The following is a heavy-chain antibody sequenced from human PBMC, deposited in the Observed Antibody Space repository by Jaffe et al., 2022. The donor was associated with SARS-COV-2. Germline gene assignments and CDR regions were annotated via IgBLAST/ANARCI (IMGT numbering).Heavy chain of an antibody. CDR3: ANGQVAGTSPRPHYYYGMDV. Sequence: EVQLLESGGGLVQPGGSLRLSCAASGFTFSSYAMSWVRQAPGKGLEWVSAISGSGGSTYYADSVKGRFTISRDNSKNTLYLQMNSLRAEDTAVYYCANGQVAGTSPRPHYYYGMDVWGQGTTVTVSS. CDR2: ISGSGGST. CDR1: GFTFSSYA. D-gene: IGHD6-19*01. V-gene: IGHV3-23*01. J-gene: IGHJ6*02.